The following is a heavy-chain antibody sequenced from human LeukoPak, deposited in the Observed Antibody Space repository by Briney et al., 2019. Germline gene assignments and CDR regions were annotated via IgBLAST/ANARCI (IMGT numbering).Heavy chain of an antibody. Sequence: GGSLRLSCAASGFTFDDYAMHWVRQAPGKGLEWVSGISWNSGSIGYADSVKGRFTISRDNAKNSLYLQMNSLRAEDTALYYCAKDLQWELLNMDPTDAFDIWGQGTMVTVSS. V-gene: IGHV3-9*01. J-gene: IGHJ3*02. CDR3: AKDLQWELLNMDPTDAFDI. CDR2: ISWNSGSI. D-gene: IGHD1-26*01. CDR1: GFTFDDYA.